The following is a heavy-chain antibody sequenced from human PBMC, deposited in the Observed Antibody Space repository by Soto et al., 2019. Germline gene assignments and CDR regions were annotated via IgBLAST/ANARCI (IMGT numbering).Heavy chain of an antibody. V-gene: IGHV3-53*01. Sequence: VGSLRLSCAASEFTVTNNEMSWVRQAPGKGLEWVSILYSGGNTYYADSVEGRFTISRDGSKNTLYLHMNGLRAEDTAVYYCALRRVAYADFWGQGTRVTVSS. D-gene: IGHD2-2*01. CDR3: ALRRVAYADF. CDR2: LYSGGNT. J-gene: IGHJ4*02. CDR1: EFTVTNNE.